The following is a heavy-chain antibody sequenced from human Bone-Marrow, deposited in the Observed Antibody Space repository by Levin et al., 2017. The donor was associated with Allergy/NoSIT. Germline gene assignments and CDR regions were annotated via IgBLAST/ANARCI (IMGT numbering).Heavy chain of an antibody. J-gene: IGHJ4*02. CDR2: INPNSGRP. CDR3: ARLSHYNDSC. V-gene: IGHV1-2*02. Sequence: RGESLKISCKASGYTFTGYYLHWVRQAPGQGPEWLGWINPNSGRPNYAHKFQGRVTMPRDTSISTAYMELSRLGAYDTTVYNCARLSHYNDSCWGPGTRVTISS. D-gene: IGHD3-22*01. CDR1: GYTFTGYY.